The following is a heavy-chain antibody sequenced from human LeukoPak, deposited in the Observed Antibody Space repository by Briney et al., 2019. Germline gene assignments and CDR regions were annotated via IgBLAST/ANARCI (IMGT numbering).Heavy chain of an antibody. CDR2: INADGSTA. Sequence: PGGSLRLSCAASGFTFGNSWVHWVRQAPGKGLVWVSLINADGSTATYAYSVKGRFTISRDNARNTLSLQMNSLTIEDTAVYYCVVVVEPPDSDGFDVWGQGTMITVSS. D-gene: IGHD1-14*01. J-gene: IGHJ3*01. CDR3: VVVVEPPDSDGFDV. V-gene: IGHV3-74*01. CDR1: GFTFGNSW.